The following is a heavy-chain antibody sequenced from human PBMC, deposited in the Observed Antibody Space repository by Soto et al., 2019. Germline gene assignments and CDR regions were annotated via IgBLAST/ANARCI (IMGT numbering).Heavy chain of an antibody. CDR1: GYVFISYG. CDR2: ISRHNGNT. CDR3: VRDLDGSGSYYTDY. D-gene: IGHD3-10*01. V-gene: IGHV1-18*01. J-gene: IGHJ4*02. Sequence: ASVKVSCKASGYVFISYGISWVRQAPGQGLEWMGWISRHNGNTHYAQKFQGRVTMTTDASTSTAYMELRSLRSDDTAVYYCVRDLDGSGSYYTDYWGQGTLVTVSS.